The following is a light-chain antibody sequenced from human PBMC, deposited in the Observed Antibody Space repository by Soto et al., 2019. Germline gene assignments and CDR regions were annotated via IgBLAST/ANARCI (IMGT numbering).Light chain of an antibody. J-gene: IGLJ1*01. CDR3: QSYDITLSGYV. CDR1: SSNIGAGYD. V-gene: IGLV1-40*01. CDR2: TNT. Sequence: QSLLTQPPSLSGAPGQRVTISCTGSSSNIGAGYDVHWYQRLPGTAPKLLIYTNTNRPSGVPDRFSGSKSGPSASLAITGLQVDDEADYYCQSYDITLSGYVFGAGTKVTVL.